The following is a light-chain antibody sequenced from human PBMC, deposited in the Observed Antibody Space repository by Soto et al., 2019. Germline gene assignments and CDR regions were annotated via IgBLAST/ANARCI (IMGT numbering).Light chain of an antibody. J-gene: IGKJ5*01. CDR2: GSS. Sequence: DIQITQNTSSLSASVGDRVTVTCRTSQSISNHLNWYQQKPGEAHKXIIYGSSSLHYGVPSRFSGSVYGSAGTLTLSSLQTEDSATYYCQQRFSAPITFGQGTRLET. CDR3: QQRFSAPIT. CDR1: QSISNH. V-gene: IGKV1-39*01.